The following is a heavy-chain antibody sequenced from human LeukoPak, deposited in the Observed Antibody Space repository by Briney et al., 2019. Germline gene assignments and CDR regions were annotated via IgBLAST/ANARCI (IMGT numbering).Heavy chain of an antibody. CDR1: GFTFSSYA. D-gene: IGHD1-1*01. J-gene: IGHJ4*02. Sequence: PGGSLRLSCTASGFTFSSYAMSWVRQAPGKGLEWVSAISGSGGSTYYADSVKGRFTISRDNSKNTLYLQMNSLRAEDTAVYYCAKVSWYNWNDGYFDYWGQGTLVTVSS. CDR3: AKVSWYNWNDGYFDY. V-gene: IGHV3-23*01. CDR2: ISGSGGST.